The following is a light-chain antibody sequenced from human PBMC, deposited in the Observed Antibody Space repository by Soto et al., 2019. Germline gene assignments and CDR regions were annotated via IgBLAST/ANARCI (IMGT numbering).Light chain of an antibody. V-gene: IGLV1-47*01. CDR3: AAWDDSLGGVV. CDR2: RNN. J-gene: IGLJ2*01. Sequence: QSVLSQPPSASGTPGQRVTISCSGGSSNIGANPVFWYQQLPGTAPQLLIYRNNRRPSGVPDRFSGSKSGTSASLATSGLRSEDEGDYYCAAWDDSLGGVVFGGGTKVTVL. CDR1: SSNIGANP.